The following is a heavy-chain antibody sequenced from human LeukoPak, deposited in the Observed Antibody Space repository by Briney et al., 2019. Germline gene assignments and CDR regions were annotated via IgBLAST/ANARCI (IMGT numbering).Heavy chain of an antibody. Sequence: KPSETLSLTCAVSGYSISSGYYWSWIRQPPGKGLEWIGEINHSGSTNYNPSLKSRVTISVDTSKNQFSLKLSSVTAADTAVYYCARGSNYYYGSGSYLGYWGQGTLVTVSS. CDR1: GYSISSGYY. CDR3: ARGSNYYYGSGSYLGY. CDR2: INHSGST. V-gene: IGHV4-34*01. J-gene: IGHJ4*02. D-gene: IGHD3-10*01.